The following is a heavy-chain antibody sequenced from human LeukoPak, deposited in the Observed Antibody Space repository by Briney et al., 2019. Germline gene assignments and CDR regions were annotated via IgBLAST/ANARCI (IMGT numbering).Heavy chain of an antibody. Sequence: GGSLRLSCAASGFTFSSYAMSWVRQAPGMGLEWVSFISPGGDRTSNADSVEGRFTISRDNTRNTLYLQMNSLRDEDTGVYYCAIMHGYYDGSGFWVQWGQGTLVTVSS. V-gene: IGHV3-23*01. CDR2: ISPGGDRT. CDR3: AIMHGYYDGSGFWVQ. J-gene: IGHJ4*02. D-gene: IGHD3-22*01. CDR1: GFTFSSYA.